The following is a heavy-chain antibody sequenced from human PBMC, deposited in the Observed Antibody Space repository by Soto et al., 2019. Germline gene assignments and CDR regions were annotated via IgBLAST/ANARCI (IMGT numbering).Heavy chain of an antibody. J-gene: IGHJ4*02. CDR2: ISPMFHKV. V-gene: IGHV1-69*01. Sequence: QLQLGQSGTEVKKPGSSVTVSCKDSGGNFGNYAINWLRKAPGQGLQWMGDISPMFHKVNYEQTFQVIVSITADESTHTVYMELSSLRSEDTALYYCAREVEVHTPAVGAWGQGTLVTVAS. CDR1: GGNFGNYA. D-gene: IGHD2-2*01. CDR3: AREVEVHTPAVGA.